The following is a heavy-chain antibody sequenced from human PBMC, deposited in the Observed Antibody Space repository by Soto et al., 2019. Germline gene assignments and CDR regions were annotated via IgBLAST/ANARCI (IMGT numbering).Heavy chain of an antibody. J-gene: IGHJ6*02. CDR3: ASGYCSSTSCYFSGLQRRGMDV. V-gene: IGHV1-69*13. CDR1: GGTFSSYA. D-gene: IGHD2-2*03. Sequence: ASVKVSCKASGGTFSSYAISWVRQAPGQGLEWMGGIIPIFGTANYAQKFQGGVTITADESTRTAYMELSSLRSEDTAVYYCASGYCSSTSCYFSGLQRRGMDVWGQGTTVTVSS. CDR2: IIPIFGTA.